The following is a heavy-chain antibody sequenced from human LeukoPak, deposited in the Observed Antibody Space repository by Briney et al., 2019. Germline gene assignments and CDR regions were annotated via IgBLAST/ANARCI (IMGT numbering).Heavy chain of an antibody. D-gene: IGHD5-18*01. CDR2: IYSGGST. Sequence: GGSLRLSCAASGFTVSSNYMSWVRQAPGKGLEWVSVIYSGGSTYYADSVKGRFTISRDNSKNTLYLQMNSLRAEDTAVYYCARGGYSYGPAEYFQHWGQGTLVTVSS. J-gene: IGHJ1*01. CDR1: GFTVSSNY. V-gene: IGHV3-53*01. CDR3: ARGGYSYGPAEYFQH.